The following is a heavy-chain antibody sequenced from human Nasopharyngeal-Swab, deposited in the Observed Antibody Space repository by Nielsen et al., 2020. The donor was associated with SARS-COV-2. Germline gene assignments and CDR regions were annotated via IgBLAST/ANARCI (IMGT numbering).Heavy chain of an antibody. CDR2: ISSSSSTI. Sequence: GESLKISCAASGFTFSSYSMNWVRQAPGKGLEWVSYISSSSSTIYYADSVKGRFTISRDNAKNSLYLQMNSLRAEDTAVYYCARDAYPGYIWGQGTMVTVSS. J-gene: IGHJ3*02. CDR1: GFTFSSYS. CDR3: ARDAYPGYI. V-gene: IGHV3-48*01. D-gene: IGHD2-2*01.